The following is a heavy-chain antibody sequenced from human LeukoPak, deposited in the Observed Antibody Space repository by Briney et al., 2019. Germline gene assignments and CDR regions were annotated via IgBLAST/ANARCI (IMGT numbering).Heavy chain of an antibody. Sequence: PGGSLRLSCAASGFTVSSNYMSWVRQAPGKGLEWVSVIYSGGSTYYADSVKGRFAISRDNSKNTLYLQMNSLRAEDTAVYYCSRRSGWHSTIDYWGQGTLVTVSS. CDR1: GFTVSSNY. D-gene: IGHD6-19*01. V-gene: IGHV3-53*01. CDR3: SRRSGWHSTIDY. CDR2: IYSGGST. J-gene: IGHJ4*02.